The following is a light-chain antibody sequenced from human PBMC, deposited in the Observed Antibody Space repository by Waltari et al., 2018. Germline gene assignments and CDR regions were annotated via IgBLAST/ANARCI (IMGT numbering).Light chain of an antibody. CDR2: KTS. CDR1: QSIDRW. CDR3: QQYYSDSIT. Sequence: DIQMTQSPSTLSASVGDRVTITCRASQSIDRWLAWHQQKPGKAPKALIYKTSSLESGVPSRFSGSGSGTEFTRTISSLQPDDFATYYCQQYYSDSITFGQGTRLEIK. J-gene: IGKJ5*01. V-gene: IGKV1-5*03.